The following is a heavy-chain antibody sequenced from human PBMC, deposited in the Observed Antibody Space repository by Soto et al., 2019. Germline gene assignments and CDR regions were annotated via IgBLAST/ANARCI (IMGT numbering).Heavy chain of an antibody. Sequence: EVQLVESGGGLVQPGRSLRLSCAASGFTFDDYAMHWVRQAPGKGLEWVSGISWNSGSIGYADSVKGRFTISRDNAKNSLSLQMNSLRAEDTALYYCAKGPFLGVILTGYHFDYWGQETLVTVSS. D-gene: IGHD3-9*01. CDR2: ISWNSGSI. J-gene: IGHJ4*02. CDR1: GFTFDDYA. V-gene: IGHV3-9*01. CDR3: AKGPFLGVILTGYHFDY.